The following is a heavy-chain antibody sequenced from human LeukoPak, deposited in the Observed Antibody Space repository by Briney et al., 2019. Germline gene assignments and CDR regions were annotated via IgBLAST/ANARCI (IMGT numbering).Heavy chain of an antibody. D-gene: IGHD3-10*01. CDR1: GGSISSSSYY. J-gene: IGHJ4*02. V-gene: IGHV4-39*07. CDR2: IYYSGST. CDR3: ARVPRVRGHYYFDY. Sequence: SETLSLTCAVSGGSISSSSYYWGWIRQPPGKGLEWIGSIYYSGSTYYNPSLKSRVTISVDTSKNQFSLKLSSVTAADTAVYYCARVPRVRGHYYFDYWGQGTLVTVSS.